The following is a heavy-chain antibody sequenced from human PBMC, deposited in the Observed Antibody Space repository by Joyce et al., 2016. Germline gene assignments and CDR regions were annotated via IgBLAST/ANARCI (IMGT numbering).Heavy chain of an antibody. CDR1: GGSITTTSYY. CDR3: ARVGDFGGDFDY. Sequence: QLHLQESGPGLVKPSETLSLTCTVSGGSITTTSYYWGWIRQAPGKGLEWIGNIYYSGTTYYNPSLKSRVTISIDTSKNQFSLRLTSMTTADTAVYFCARVGDFGGDFDYWGQGTLVTVSS. CDR2: IYYSGTT. V-gene: IGHV4-39*07. D-gene: IGHD4-23*01. J-gene: IGHJ4*02.